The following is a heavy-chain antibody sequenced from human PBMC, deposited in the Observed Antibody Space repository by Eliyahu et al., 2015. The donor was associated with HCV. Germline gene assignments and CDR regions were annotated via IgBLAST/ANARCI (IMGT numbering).Heavy chain of an antibody. Sequence: QVQLVQSGAEVKKSGASVKVSCKTSGYTFIDYRLHWVRQAPGQGLEYLGWIGPDTGDTFYAQKFRGRVTMTRDTSITTAYMILNTLNFDDTAIYYCARDSLESPYWEFDYWGQGTLVSVSS. CDR3: ARDSLESPYWEFDY. CDR2: IGPDTGDT. V-gene: IGHV1-2*02. D-gene: IGHD1-1*01. CDR1: GYTFIDYR. J-gene: IGHJ4*02.